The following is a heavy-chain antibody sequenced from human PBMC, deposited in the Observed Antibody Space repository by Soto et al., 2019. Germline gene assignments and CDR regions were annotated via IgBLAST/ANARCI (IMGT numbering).Heavy chain of an antibody. J-gene: IGHJ4*02. Sequence: VVVKPTETLTLTCTVSGFSLSNDRMGVSWIRQPPGKALEWLAHIFSNDEKSYRTSLKTRLTISRDTSKSQVVLTMTNMDPGDTGTYYCARINDCGGDCYPFDYWGQGAPVTVSS. CDR2: IFSNDEK. V-gene: IGHV2-26*01. CDR3: ARINDCGGDCYPFDY. CDR1: GFSLSNDRMG. D-gene: IGHD2-21*02.